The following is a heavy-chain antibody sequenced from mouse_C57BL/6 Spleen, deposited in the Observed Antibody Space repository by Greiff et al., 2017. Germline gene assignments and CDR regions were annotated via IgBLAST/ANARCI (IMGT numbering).Heavy chain of an antibody. CDR2: ISSGSSTI. D-gene: IGHD2-5*01. CDR3: ARRDYSNYEAMDY. J-gene: IGHJ4*01. CDR1: GFSFSDYG. V-gene: IGHV5-17*01. Sequence: EVKLVESGGGLVKPGGSLKLSCAASGFSFSDYGMHWVRQAPEKGLEWVAYISSGSSTIYYADTVKGRFTITRDNAKNTLFLQMTSLRSEDTAMYYCARRDYSNYEAMDYWGQGTSVTVSS.